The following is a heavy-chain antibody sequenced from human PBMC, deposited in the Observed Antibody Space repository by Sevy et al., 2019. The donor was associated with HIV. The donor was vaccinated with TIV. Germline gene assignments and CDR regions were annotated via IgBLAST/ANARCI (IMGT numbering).Heavy chain of an antibody. J-gene: IGHJ6*02. CDR2: IYYSGST. V-gene: IGHV4-59*01. D-gene: IGHD1-26*01. Sequence: SETLSLTCTVSGGSISSYYWSWIRQPPGKGLEWIGYIYYSGSTNYNPSLKSRVTISVDTSKNQFSLKLSSVTAADTAVYYCAGDVGHTIVGATALMDVWGQGTTVTVSS. CDR3: AGDVGHTIVGATALMDV. CDR1: GGSISSYY.